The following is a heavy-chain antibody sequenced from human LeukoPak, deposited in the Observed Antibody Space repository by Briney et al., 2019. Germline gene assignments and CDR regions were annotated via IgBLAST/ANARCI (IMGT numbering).Heavy chain of an antibody. CDR2: IYTSGST. CDR1: GGSISSGSYY. D-gene: IGHD3-9*01. V-gene: IGHV4-61*02. J-gene: IGHJ5*02. Sequence: PSQTLSLTCTVSGGSISSGSYYWSWIRQPAGKGLEWIGRIYTSGSTNYNPSLKSRVTISVDTSKNQFSLKLSSVTAADTAVYYCARGPTGTWGQGTLVTVSS. CDR3: ARGPTGT.